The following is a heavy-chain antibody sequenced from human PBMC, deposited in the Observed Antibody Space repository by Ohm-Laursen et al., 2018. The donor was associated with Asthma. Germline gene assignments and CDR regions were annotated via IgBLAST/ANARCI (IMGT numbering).Heavy chain of an antibody. CDR2: INSDGRNT. Sequence: GSLRLSCAASGFTFTTFWMHWVRQAPGKELVWVSRINSDGRNTIYADSVKGRFTISRDNAKNTLYLQMNSLTVEDTGVYFCVREREHRAGENWFDPWGQGTLVTVSS. CDR3: VREREHRAGENWFDP. CDR1: GFTFTTFW. V-gene: IGHV3-74*01. J-gene: IGHJ5*02. D-gene: IGHD3-10*01.